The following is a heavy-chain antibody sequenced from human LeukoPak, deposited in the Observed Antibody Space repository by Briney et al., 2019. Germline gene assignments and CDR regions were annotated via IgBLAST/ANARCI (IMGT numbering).Heavy chain of an antibody. J-gene: IGHJ4*02. CDR2: IYYSGST. Sequence: PSETLSLTCTISGGSISSYYWSWIRQPPGKGLEWIGYIYYSGSTNYNPSLESRVTISVDTSKNQFSLKLSSVTAADTAVYYCATYRSSGEFDYWGQGTLVTVSS. V-gene: IGHV4-59*01. CDR1: GGSISSYY. CDR3: ATYRSSGEFDY. D-gene: IGHD3-22*01.